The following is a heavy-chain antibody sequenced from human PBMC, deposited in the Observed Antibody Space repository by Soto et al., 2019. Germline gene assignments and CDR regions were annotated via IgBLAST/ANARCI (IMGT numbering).Heavy chain of an antibody. V-gene: IGHV1-69*06. J-gene: IGHJ4*02. Sequence: GAAVKVSCKASGGTFSSYAISWVRQAPGQGLEWMGGIIPIFGTANYAQKFQGRVTITADKSTSTAYMELSSLRSEDTAVYYCARGGVVTAEIDYWGQGTLVTVSS. CDR2: IIPIFGTA. CDR1: GGTFSSYA. CDR3: ARGGVVTAEIDY. D-gene: IGHD2-21*02.